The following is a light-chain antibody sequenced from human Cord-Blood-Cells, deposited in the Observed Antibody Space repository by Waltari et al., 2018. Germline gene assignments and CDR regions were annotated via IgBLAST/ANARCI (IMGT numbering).Light chain of an antibody. V-gene: IGLV2-23*01. J-gene: IGLJ1*01. Sequence: QSALTQPASVSGSPGQSITLSCPGTSSDVGSYNLFPWYQQHPGKAPKLMIYEGSKRPSGVSNRFSGSKSGNTASLTISGLQAEDEADYYCCSYAGSSTYVFGTGTKVTVL. CDR1: SSDVGSYNL. CDR2: EGS. CDR3: CSYAGSSTYV.